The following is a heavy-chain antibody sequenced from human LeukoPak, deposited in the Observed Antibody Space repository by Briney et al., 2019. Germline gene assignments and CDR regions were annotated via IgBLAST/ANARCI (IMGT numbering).Heavy chain of an antibody. V-gene: IGHV4-39*02. CDR1: GGSISSSSYY. CDR2: IYYSGST. CDR3: ARDGGRDYYDSSGYYYGAFDI. J-gene: IGHJ3*02. Sequence: SETLSLTCTVSGGSISSSSYYWGWIRQPPGEGLEWIGIIYYSGSTYYNPSLKSRVTMSVDTSKNQFSLKLNSVTAADTAVYYCARDGGRDYYDSSGYYYGAFDIWGQGTMVTVSS. D-gene: IGHD3-22*01.